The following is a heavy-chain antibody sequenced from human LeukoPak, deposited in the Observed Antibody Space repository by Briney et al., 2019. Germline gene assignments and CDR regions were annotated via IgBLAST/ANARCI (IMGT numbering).Heavy chain of an antibody. Sequence: PSETLSLTCAVYGGSFSGSYWSWIRQSPGKGLEWIGEIIHSGSTTYNPSLKSRVTISIDTSKNQFSLKLSSVTAADTAVYYCARSNWNDVYYYYGMDVWGQGTTVTVSS. J-gene: IGHJ6*02. CDR3: ARSNWNDVYYYYGMDV. V-gene: IGHV4-34*12. CDR2: IIHSGST. D-gene: IGHD1-20*01. CDR1: GGSFSGSY.